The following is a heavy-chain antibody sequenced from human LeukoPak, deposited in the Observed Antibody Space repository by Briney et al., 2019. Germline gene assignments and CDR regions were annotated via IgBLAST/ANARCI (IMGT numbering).Heavy chain of an antibody. Sequence: GGSLRLSCAASGFTFSSYSMNWVRQAPGKGLEWVSSISSSSSYIYYADSVKGRFTISRDNAKNSLYLQMNSLRAEDTAVYYCARGDDYGDYADNWFDPWGRGTLVTVSS. V-gene: IGHV3-21*01. J-gene: IGHJ5*02. CDR1: GFTFSSYS. D-gene: IGHD4-17*01. CDR2: ISSSSSYI. CDR3: ARGDDYGDYADNWFDP.